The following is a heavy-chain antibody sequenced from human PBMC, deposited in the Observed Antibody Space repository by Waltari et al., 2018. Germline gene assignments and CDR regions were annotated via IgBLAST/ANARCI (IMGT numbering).Heavy chain of an antibody. J-gene: IGHJ5*02. V-gene: IGHV4-39*06. CDR1: GGSISSSSYY. CDR3: ARADPYGSGSYYTGWFDP. CDR2: IYYSGST. D-gene: IGHD3-10*01. Sequence: RLQLQESGPGLVKPSETLSLTCTVSGGSISSSSYYLGWIHQPPGKGLEWIGSIYYSGSTYYNPSLKSRVTISVDTSKNQFSLKLSSVTAADTAVYYCARADPYGSGSYYTGWFDPWGQGTLVTVSS.